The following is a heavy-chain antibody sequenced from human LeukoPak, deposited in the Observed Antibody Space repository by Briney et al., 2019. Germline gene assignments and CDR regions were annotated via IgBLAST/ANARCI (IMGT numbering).Heavy chain of an antibody. J-gene: IGHJ4*02. D-gene: IGHD3-10*01. CDR3: ARGLLSVADY. CDR2: IYSGGST. Sequence: PGGSLRPSCAASGFTFSRYRMNWVRQAPGKGLEWVSVIYSGGSTYYADSVKGRFTISRDNSKNTLYLQMNSLRAEDTAVYYCARGLLSVADYWGQGTLVTVSS. CDR1: GFTFSRYR. V-gene: IGHV3-53*01.